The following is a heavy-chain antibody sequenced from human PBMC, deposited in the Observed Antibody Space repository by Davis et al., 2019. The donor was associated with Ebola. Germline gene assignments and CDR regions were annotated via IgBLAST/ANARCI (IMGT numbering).Heavy chain of an antibody. J-gene: IGHJ6*02. CDR2: IYYSGST. CDR1: GGSINNYY. D-gene: IGHD2-21*01. V-gene: IGHV4-59*12. CDR3: ARWPPLRVWYYGMDV. Sequence: MPSETLSLTCTVSGGSINNYYWNWIRQPPGKGLEWIGYIYYSGSTNYNPSLKSRVTISVDTSKNQFSLKLSSVTAADTAVYYCARWPPLRVWYYGMDVWGQGTTVTVSS.